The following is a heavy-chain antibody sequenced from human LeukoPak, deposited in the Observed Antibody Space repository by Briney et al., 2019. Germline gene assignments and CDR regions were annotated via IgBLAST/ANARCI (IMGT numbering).Heavy chain of an antibody. CDR3: ARHPRIVVVPAAPVGMDV. D-gene: IGHD2-2*01. CDR2: IDPSDSYT. Sequence: PGEAPQIYRQGPGYIFTSYWLSWVRPVPGKGLEWMGRIDPSDSYTNYTPSLQAHVTISADKSISTAYLQWSSLKAADTAMYYGARHPRIVVVPAAPVGMDVWGKGTTVTVSS. V-gene: IGHV5-10-1*01. J-gene: IGHJ6*04. CDR1: GYIFTSYW.